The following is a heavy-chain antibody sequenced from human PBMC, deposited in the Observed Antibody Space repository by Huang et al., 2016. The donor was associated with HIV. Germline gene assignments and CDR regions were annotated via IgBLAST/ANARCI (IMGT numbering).Heavy chain of an antibody. CDR1: GSNFTN. V-gene: IGHV3-73*01. CDR2: IRNKANNYAT. J-gene: IGHJ4*02. CDR3: SILDGEY. D-gene: IGHD3-10*01. Sequence: EVQLVESGGGSVKPGGYLILSCAASGSNFTNMHGVCQDSGKVLEWVSLIRNKANNYATAYAASVRRRFTSSRDDSRSTAYLQMTSLRIEDTALYYCSILDGEYWGLGILVTVSS.